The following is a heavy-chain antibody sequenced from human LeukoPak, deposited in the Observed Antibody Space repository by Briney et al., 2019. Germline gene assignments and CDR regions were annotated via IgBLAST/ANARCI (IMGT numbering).Heavy chain of an antibody. J-gene: IGHJ4*02. CDR2: INHSGST. CDR1: GGSFSGYY. V-gene: IGHV4-34*01. D-gene: IGHD2-21*01. CDR3: ARASIASLDY. Sequence: SETLSLTCAVYGGSFSGYYWSWIRQPPGKGLEWIGEINHSGSTNYNPSLKSRVTISVDTSKNQFSLKLSSVTAADTAVYYCARASIASLDYWGQGTLVTVSS.